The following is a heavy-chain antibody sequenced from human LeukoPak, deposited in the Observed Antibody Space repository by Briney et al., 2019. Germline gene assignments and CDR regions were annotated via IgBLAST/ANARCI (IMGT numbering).Heavy chain of an antibody. CDR2: IYYSGST. CDR3: ARQSGSYGGILDN. J-gene: IGHJ4*02. D-gene: IGHD1-26*01. Sequence: SETLSLTCSVSGGSITYSHYYWGWDRQPPGKGLEWIGGIYYSGSTYYNPSLKSRVTISVDTSRNEFSLRLSSVTAADTALYFCARQSGSYGGILDNWGQGILGTVSS. V-gene: IGHV4-39*01. CDR1: GGSITYSHYY.